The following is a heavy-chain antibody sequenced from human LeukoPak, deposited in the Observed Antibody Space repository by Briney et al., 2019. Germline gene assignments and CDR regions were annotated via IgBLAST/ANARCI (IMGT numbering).Heavy chain of an antibody. Sequence: PSETLSLTCAVSGGSISSGGYSWSWIRQPPGKGLEWIGYIYHSGSTCYNPSLKSRVTISVDRSKNQFSLKLSSVTAADTAVYYCARAPMVRGVIIGWFDPWGQGTLVTVSS. D-gene: IGHD3-10*01. CDR2: IYHSGST. CDR1: GGSISSGGYS. CDR3: ARAPMVRGVIIGWFDP. V-gene: IGHV4-30-2*01. J-gene: IGHJ5*02.